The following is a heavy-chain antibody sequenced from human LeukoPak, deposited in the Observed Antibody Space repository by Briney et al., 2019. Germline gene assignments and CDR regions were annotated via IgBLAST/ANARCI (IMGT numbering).Heavy chain of an antibody. J-gene: IGHJ4*02. CDR2: INPSGGST. D-gene: IGHD5-24*01. CDR3: ARDPAPRDGYSSVIGVDY. CDR1: GYTFTSYY. Sequence: GASVKVSCKASGYTFTSYYMHWVRHARGQGLEWMGIINPSGGSTSYAQKFQGRVTMTRDMSTSTVYMELSSLRSEDTAVYYCARDPAPRDGYSSVIGVDYWGQGTLVTVSS. V-gene: IGHV1-46*01.